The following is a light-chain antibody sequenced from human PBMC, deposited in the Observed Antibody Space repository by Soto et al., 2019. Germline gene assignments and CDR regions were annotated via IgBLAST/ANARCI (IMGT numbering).Light chain of an antibody. Sequence: QTVVTQEPSFSVSPGGTVTLTCGLSSCSVSPSHFPSWYQQTPGQALRTLIYTTNSRSSGVPDRFSGSILGNKAALTITGAQADDESDYYCVLHVRSGTWLFGGGTKLTVL. CDR2: TTN. CDR1: SCSVSPSHF. V-gene: IGLV8-61*01. J-gene: IGLJ3*02. CDR3: VLHVRSGTWL.